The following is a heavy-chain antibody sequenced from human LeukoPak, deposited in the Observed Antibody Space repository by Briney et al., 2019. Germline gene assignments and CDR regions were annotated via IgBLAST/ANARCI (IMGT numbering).Heavy chain of an antibody. J-gene: IGHJ4*02. V-gene: IGHV1-3*01. CDR1: GYTFTNYA. D-gene: IGHD4-17*01. CDR2: INAGNGNT. CDR3: ANQGTTAPQV. Sequence: ASVKVSCKASGYTFTNYAVHWVRLAPGQRLEWMGWINAGNGNTKYSQKFQGRFTITRDTSASTAYMELTSLTSEDTGVYYCANQGTTAPQVWSQGTLVTVSS.